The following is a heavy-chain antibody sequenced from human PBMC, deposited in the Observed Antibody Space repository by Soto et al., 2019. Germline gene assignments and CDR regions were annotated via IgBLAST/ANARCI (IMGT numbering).Heavy chain of an antibody. Sequence: EVQLLESGGGLVLPGGSLRLSCAASGFTFSSYAMSWVRQAPGKGLEWVSSVSGSGSNTYYADSVKGRFTISRDNSKNTLFLQMNSLRAEDTAVYYCAKDLSYTSGGNWFDPWGQRTLVTVSS. CDR3: AKDLSYTSGGNWFDP. CDR1: GFTFSSYA. D-gene: IGHD6-19*01. J-gene: IGHJ5*02. V-gene: IGHV3-23*01. CDR2: VSGSGSNT.